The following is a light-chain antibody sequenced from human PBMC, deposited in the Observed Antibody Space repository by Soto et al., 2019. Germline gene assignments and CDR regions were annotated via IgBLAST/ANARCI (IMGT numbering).Light chain of an antibody. CDR1: QSISSW. V-gene: IGKV1-5*01. Sequence: DIQMTQSPSTLSASVGDRVTITWRASQSISSWLAWYQQKPGKAPKLLIYDASSLESGVPSRLSGSGSGTEFTLTISSLKPDDFATYYCQQYNSHSAFGQGTQVDIK. CDR3: QQYNSHSA. CDR2: DAS. J-gene: IGKJ1*01.